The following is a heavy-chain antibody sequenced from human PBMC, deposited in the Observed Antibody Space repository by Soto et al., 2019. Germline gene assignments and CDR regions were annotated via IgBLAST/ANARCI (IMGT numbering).Heavy chain of an antibody. Sequence: ASVKVSCKASGYTFTSYGISWVRQAPGQGLEWMGWISAYNGNTNYAQKLQGRVTMTTDTSTSTAYMELNSLRAEDTAVYYCARDYGSGSYYIFDYWGQGTLVTVSS. CDR1: GYTFTSYG. J-gene: IGHJ4*02. D-gene: IGHD3-10*01. V-gene: IGHV1-18*01. CDR2: ISAYNGNT. CDR3: ARDYGSGSYYIFDY.